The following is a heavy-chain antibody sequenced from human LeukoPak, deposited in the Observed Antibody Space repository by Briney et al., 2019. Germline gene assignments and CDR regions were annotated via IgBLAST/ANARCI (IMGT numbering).Heavy chain of an antibody. J-gene: IGHJ4*02. V-gene: IGHV1-18*01. Sequence: GASVKVSCKASGYTFTSYGISWVRQAPGQGLEWMGWISAYNGNTNYAQKLQGRVTMTTDTSTSTAYMELRSLRSDDTAVHYCARDRYYYGSGRVPDYWGQGTLVTVSP. D-gene: IGHD3-10*01. CDR3: ARDRYYYGSGRVPDY. CDR2: ISAYNGNT. CDR1: GYTFTSYG.